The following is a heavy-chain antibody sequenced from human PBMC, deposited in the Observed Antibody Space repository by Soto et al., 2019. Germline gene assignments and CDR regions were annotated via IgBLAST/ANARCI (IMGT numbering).Heavy chain of an antibody. CDR2: IWYDGSNK. J-gene: IGHJ3*02. CDR3: ARGAGRGMFGAFDI. D-gene: IGHD3-3*01. Sequence: QVQLVESGGGVVQPGRSLRLSCAASGFTFSSYGMHWVRQAPGKGLEWVAVIWYDGSNKYYADSVKGRFTISRDNSKNTLYLQMNSLRDEDTAVYYCARGAGRGMFGAFDIWGQGTMVTVSS. V-gene: IGHV3-33*01. CDR1: GFTFSSYG.